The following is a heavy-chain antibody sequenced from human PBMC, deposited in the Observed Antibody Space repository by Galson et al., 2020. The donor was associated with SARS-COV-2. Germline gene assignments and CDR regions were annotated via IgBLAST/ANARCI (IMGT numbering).Heavy chain of an antibody. CDR2: IDWDDDK. J-gene: IGHJ6*02. D-gene: IGHD6-13*01. V-gene: IGHV2-70*01. Sequence: SGPTLVKPTQTLTLTCTFSGFSLSTSGMCVSWIRQPPGKALEWLALIDWDDDKYYSTSLKTMLTISKDTSKNQVVLTMTNMDPVDTVTYYCARIPIAAAGSGIYYYYGMDVWGQGTTVTVSS. CDR1: GFSLSTSGMC. CDR3: ARIPIAAAGSGIYYYYGMDV.